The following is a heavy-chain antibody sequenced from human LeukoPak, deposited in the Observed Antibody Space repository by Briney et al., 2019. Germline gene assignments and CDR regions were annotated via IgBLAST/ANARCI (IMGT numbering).Heavy chain of an antibody. V-gene: IGHV3-53*04. J-gene: IGHJ4*02. D-gene: IGHD6-19*01. CDR1: GFTVSNNF. CDR3: ARESSVSGWYIY. CDR2: IYVDGST. Sequence: GGSLRLSCAASGFTVSNNFMGWVRQAPGTGLEWVSGIYVDGSTYYADSAKGRFTISRHNSENTLYLQMSSLRPEDTAVYYCARESSVSGWYIYWGQGTLVTVSS.